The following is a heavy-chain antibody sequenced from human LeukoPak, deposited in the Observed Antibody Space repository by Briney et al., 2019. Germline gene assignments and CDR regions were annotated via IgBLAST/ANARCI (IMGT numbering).Heavy chain of an antibody. CDR2: MNPNSGNT. CDR3: ARELRVAAAGHFDY. CDR1: GYTFTSPD. Sequence: ASVKVSCKASGYTFTSPDINWVRQATGQGLEWMGWMNPNSGNTGYAQKFQGRVTITRNTSISTAYMELSSLRSEDTAVYYCARELRVAAAGHFDYWGQGTLVTVSS. J-gene: IGHJ4*02. V-gene: IGHV1-8*01. D-gene: IGHD6-13*01.